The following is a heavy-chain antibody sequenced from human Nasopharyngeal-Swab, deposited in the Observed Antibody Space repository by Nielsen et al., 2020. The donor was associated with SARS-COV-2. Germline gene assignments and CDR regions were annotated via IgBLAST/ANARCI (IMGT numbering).Heavy chain of an antibody. Sequence: GSLRLSCAVYGGSFSGYYWSWIRQPPGKGLEWIGEINHSGSTNYNPSLKSRVTISVDTSKNQFSLKLSSVTAADTAVYYCARGNRNNWFDPWGQGTLVTVSS. CDR2: INHSGST. J-gene: IGHJ5*02. V-gene: IGHV4-34*01. CDR3: ARGNRNNWFDP. CDR1: GGSFSGYY.